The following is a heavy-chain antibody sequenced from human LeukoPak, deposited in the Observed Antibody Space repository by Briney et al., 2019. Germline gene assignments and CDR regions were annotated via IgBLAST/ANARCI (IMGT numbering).Heavy chain of an antibody. D-gene: IGHD3-10*01. V-gene: IGHV3-21*01. CDR1: GFTFRNYN. CDR3: NSITMVRGVIITSH. J-gene: IGHJ4*02. Sequence: PGRSLRLSCAASGFTFRNYNMNWVSQAPGKGLEWLSSISDNSNHIYYADSVKGRFTISRDNAKNSLYLQMSSLRAEDTAVYYCNSITMVRGVIITSHWGQGTLVTVSS. CDR2: ISDNSNHI.